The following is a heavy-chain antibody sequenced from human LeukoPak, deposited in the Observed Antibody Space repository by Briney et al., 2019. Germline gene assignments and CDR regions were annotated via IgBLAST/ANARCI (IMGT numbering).Heavy chain of an antibody. J-gene: IGHJ4*02. CDR3: AREGTTAVTPHACLDY. CDR1: GGSFSGYY. V-gene: IGHV4-34*01. CDR2: INHSGST. Sequence: SETLSLTCAVYGGSFSGYYWSWIRQPPGKGLEWIGEINHSGSTNYNSSLKSRVTISVDTSKNQVSLKLTSVTAADTAVYYCAREGTTAVTPHACLDYWGQGTLVTVSS. D-gene: IGHD4-17*01.